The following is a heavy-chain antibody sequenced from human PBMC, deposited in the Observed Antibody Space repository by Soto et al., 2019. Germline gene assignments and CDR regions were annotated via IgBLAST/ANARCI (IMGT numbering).Heavy chain of an antibody. CDR1: GGSISSGGYY. J-gene: IGHJ6*02. Sequence: SETLSLTCTVSGGSISSGGYYWSWIRQHPGKGLEWIGYIYYSGSTYYNPSLKSRVTISVDTSKNQFSLKLSSVTAADTAVYYCARDLKMTPVSLGGMDVWGQATTVTVSS. D-gene: IGHD4-17*01. CDR3: ARDLKMTPVSLGGMDV. V-gene: IGHV4-31*03. CDR2: IYYSGST.